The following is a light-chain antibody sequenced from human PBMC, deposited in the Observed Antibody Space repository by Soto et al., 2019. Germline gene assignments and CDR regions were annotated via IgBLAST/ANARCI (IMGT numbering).Light chain of an antibody. J-gene: IGKJ1*01. CDR2: KAS. Sequence: IQRTQSRSTLTVSVGDRVTITCRASQTISSWLAWYQQKPGKAPKLLIYKASTLKSGVPSRFSGSGSETEFTLTISSLQPDDFATYYCQLYNSYSEAFGQGTKLDIK. CDR3: QLYNSYSEA. V-gene: IGKV1-5*03. CDR1: QTISSW.